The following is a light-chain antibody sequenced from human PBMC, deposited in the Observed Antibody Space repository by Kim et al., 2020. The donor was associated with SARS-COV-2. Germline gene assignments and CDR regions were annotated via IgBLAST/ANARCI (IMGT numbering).Light chain of an antibody. V-gene: IGLV3-1*01. CDR2: RDN. CDR1: KLGDKY. CDR3: QAWDSSIYV. J-gene: IGLJ1*01. Sequence: SVSPGQTASITCSGDKLGDKYASWYQQKPGQSPVVVSFRDNRRPSGIPERFSGSNSGNTATLTISGTQAMDEADYYCQAWDSSIYVFGTGTKVTVL.